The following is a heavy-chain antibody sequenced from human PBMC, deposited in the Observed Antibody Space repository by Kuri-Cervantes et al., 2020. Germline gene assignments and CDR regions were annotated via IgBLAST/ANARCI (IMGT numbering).Heavy chain of an antibody. CDR1: GYSISSGYY. CDR2: MYHSGTS. J-gene: IGHJ6*03. Sequence: SETLSLTCAVSGYSISSGYYWGWIRQPPGKGLEWIGNMYHSGTSYYNPSLTGRVTISVDMSKNQVALKVTLVTAADTAVYYCARIVGYYYYMDVWGKGTTVTVSS. CDR3: ARIVGYYYYMDV. V-gene: IGHV4-38-2*01. D-gene: IGHD1-26*01.